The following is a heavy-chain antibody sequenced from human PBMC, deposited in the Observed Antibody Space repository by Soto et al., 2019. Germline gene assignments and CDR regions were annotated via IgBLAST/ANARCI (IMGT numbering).Heavy chain of an antibody. CDR3: ASLGYCSSATCKYYFYYYGMDV. J-gene: IGHJ6*02. CDR1: GFSFGSYS. CDR2: ISGRGTTT. V-gene: IGHV3-48*02. Sequence: PVGSLRLSCEASGFSFGSYSMNWVRQAPGKGLEWVSFISGRGTTTYYADSVKGRFTVSRDNAKNSLSLEVNSLRDEDTAVYYCASLGYCSSATCKYYFYYYGMDVWGQGTTVTVSS. D-gene: IGHD2-2*01.